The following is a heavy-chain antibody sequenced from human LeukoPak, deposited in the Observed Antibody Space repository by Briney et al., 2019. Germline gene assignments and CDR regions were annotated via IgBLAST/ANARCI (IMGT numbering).Heavy chain of an antibody. V-gene: IGHV3-72*01. D-gene: IGHD1-26*01. CDR3: TRVVLVGTTYSYFDY. Sequence: PGGSLRLSCAASGFTFSDHYMDWVRQAPGKGLEWVGRTRKKTNSYTTEYAASVKGRFTISRDDSKNSLYLQMNSLKIEDTAVYYCTRVVLVGTTYSYFDYWGQGTLVTVSS. J-gene: IGHJ4*02. CDR2: TRKKTNSYTT. CDR1: GFTFSDHY.